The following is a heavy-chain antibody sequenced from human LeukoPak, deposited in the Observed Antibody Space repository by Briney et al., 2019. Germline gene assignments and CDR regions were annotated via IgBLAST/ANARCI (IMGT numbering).Heavy chain of an antibody. Sequence: GGSLRLSCAASGFTFSSYWMSWVRQAPGKGLEWVANIKQDGSEKYYVDSVKGRFTISRDNAKNSLYLQMNSLRAEDTAVYYCARIYDFWSGPETYFDHWGQGTLVTVSS. CDR1: GFTFSSYW. CDR3: ARIYDFWSGPETYFDH. J-gene: IGHJ4*02. D-gene: IGHD3-3*01. V-gene: IGHV3-7*01. CDR2: IKQDGSEK.